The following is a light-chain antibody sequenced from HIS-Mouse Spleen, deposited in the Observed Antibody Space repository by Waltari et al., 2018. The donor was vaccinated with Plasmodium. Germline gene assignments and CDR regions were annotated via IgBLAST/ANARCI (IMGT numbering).Light chain of an antibody. Sequence: TQSPSTLSASVGDRVTITCRASQSISSWLAWYQQKPGQAPRLLIYGASSRATGIPDRFSGSGSGTDFTLTISRLEPEDFAVYYCQQYGSSYTFGQGTKLEIK. CDR3: QQYGSSYT. V-gene: IGKV3-20*01. J-gene: IGKJ2*01. CDR2: GAS. CDR1: QSISSW.